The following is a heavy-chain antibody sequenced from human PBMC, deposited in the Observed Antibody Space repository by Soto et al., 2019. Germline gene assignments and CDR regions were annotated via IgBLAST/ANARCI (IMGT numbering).Heavy chain of an antibody. Sequence: EXLSLTCTVSGCSISSSSYYWGWIRQPPGKGLEWIGSIYYSGSTYYNPSLKSRVTISVDTSENQFSLKLSSVTAADTAVYYCARHQDYYDSSGYYSYYYYGMDVWGQGTTVTVSS. V-gene: IGHV4-39*01. CDR1: GCSISSSSYY. J-gene: IGHJ6*02. CDR3: ARHQDYYDSSGYYSYYYYGMDV. D-gene: IGHD3-22*01. CDR2: IYYSGST.